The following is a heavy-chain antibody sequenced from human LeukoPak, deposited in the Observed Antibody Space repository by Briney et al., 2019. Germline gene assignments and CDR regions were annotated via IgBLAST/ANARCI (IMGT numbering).Heavy chain of an antibody. Sequence: SATLSLTCTVSGGSVSSGSYYWSWIRQPPGKGLEWIGYIYYSGSTNYNPSLKSRVTISVDTSKNQFSLKLSSVTAADTAVYYCASSALEHYYDSSGYSFGYWGQGTLVTVSS. D-gene: IGHD3-22*01. CDR3: ASSALEHYYDSSGYSFGY. J-gene: IGHJ4*02. CDR2: IYYSGST. V-gene: IGHV4-61*01. CDR1: GGSVSSGSYY.